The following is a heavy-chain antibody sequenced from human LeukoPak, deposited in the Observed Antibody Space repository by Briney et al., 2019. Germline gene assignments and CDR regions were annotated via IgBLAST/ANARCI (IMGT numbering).Heavy chain of an antibody. D-gene: IGHD6-13*01. CDR2: INHSGST. CDR3: ARARQLGLDAFDI. V-gene: IGHV4-34*01. J-gene: IGHJ3*02. CDR1: GGSFSGYY. Sequence: SETLSLTCAVYGGSFSGYYWSWIRQPPGKGLEWIGEINHSGSTNYNPSLKSRVTISVDTPKNQFSLKLSSVTAADTAVYYCARARQLGLDAFDIWGQGTLVIVSS.